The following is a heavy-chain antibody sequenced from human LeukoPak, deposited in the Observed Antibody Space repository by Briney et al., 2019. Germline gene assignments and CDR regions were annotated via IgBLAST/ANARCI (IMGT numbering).Heavy chain of an antibody. CDR3: ARVEASGYDYGAFDY. CDR1: GFTFSNYD. CDR2: IGTAGDI. J-gene: IGHJ4*02. Sequence: GGSLRLSCAASGFTFSNYDMHWVRQATGKGLEWVSGIGTAGDIYYPGSVKGRFTISRENAKNSLYLQMNSLRAGDTAVYYCARVEASGYDYGAFDYWGQGTLVTVSS. D-gene: IGHD5-12*01. V-gene: IGHV3-13*01.